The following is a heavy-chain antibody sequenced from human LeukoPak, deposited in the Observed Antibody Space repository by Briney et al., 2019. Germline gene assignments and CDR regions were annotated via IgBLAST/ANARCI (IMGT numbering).Heavy chain of an antibody. D-gene: IGHD2-15*01. J-gene: IGHJ6*02. Sequence: ASVKVSCKVSGYSLTELSIHWVRQAPGKGIEWMGGLDPEDVEAIYAQKFQGRVTMTEDTSTDTAYMELSSLKSEDTAVYYCATSASAPAYYYGLDVWGRGTTVTVSS. CDR2: LDPEDVEA. CDR1: GYSLTELS. CDR3: ATSASAPAYYYGLDV. V-gene: IGHV1-24*01.